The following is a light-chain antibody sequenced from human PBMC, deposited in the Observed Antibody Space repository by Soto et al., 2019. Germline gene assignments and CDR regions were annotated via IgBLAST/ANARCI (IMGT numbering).Light chain of an antibody. CDR2: GAS. V-gene: IGKV3-20*01. Sequence: TQSPSTLSASVGDTVTLSCRASQRVSSSYLAWYQQKPGQAPRLLMYGASSRATGFPDRFSGSGSGTDFTLTISRLEPEDFAVYYCQQYGSSPWTFGQGTKVDIK. CDR1: QRVSSSY. J-gene: IGKJ1*01. CDR3: QQYGSSPWT.